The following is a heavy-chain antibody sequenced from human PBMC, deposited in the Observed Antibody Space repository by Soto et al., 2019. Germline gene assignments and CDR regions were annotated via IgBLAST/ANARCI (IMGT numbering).Heavy chain of an antibody. CDR3: ARGQGQWLGGNAFDI. V-gene: IGHV4-59*01. Sequence: QVQLQESGPGLVKPSETLSLTCTVSGGSISSYYWSWIRQPPGKGLEWIGYIYYSGSTNYNPSLKSRVTISVDTSKNQFSLKLSSVTAADTAVYYCARGQGQWLGGNAFDIWGQGTMVTVSS. D-gene: IGHD6-19*01. J-gene: IGHJ3*02. CDR1: GGSISSYY. CDR2: IYYSGST.